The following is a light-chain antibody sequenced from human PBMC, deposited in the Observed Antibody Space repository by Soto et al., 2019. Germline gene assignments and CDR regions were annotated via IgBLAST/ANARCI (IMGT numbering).Light chain of an antibody. CDR1: QSISSTY. V-gene: IGKV3-20*01. CDR3: QQYGNSPLT. CDR2: AAS. Sequence: EIVLTQSPGTLSLSPGERASLSCRSSQSISSTYLAWYQHKPGQSPRLLIYAASSRAPGIPDRVSGSGSGTDFTRTISRLEPEDFAVYYCQQYGNSPLTFGGGTKVEIK. J-gene: IGKJ4*01.